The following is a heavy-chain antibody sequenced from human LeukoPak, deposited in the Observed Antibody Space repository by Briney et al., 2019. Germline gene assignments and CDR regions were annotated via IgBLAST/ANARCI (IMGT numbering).Heavy chain of an antibody. CDR2: IIPICGTA. CDR3: ARDGPRYCSSTSCYTADGAFDI. Sequence: SVKVSCKASGGTFSSYAISWVRQAPGQGLEWMGGIIPICGTANYAQKFQGRVTITADESTSTAYMELSTLSSEATAVYYCARDGPRYCSSTSCYTADGAFDIWGQGTMVTVSS. CDR1: GGTFSSYA. D-gene: IGHD2-2*02. J-gene: IGHJ3*02. V-gene: IGHV1-69*01.